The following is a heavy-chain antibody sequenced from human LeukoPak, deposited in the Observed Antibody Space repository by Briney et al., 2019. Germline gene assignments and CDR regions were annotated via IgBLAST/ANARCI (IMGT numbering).Heavy chain of an antibody. CDR2: IWYDGSNK. CDR1: GFTFSSYG. D-gene: IGHD1-26*01. CDR3: AREPVGATNFVDY. Sequence: GGSLRLSCAASGFTFSSYGMHWVRQAPGEGLEWVAVIWYDGSNKYYADSVKGRFTISRDNSKNTLYLQMNSLRAEDTAVYYCAREPVGATNFVDYWGQGTLVTVSS. V-gene: IGHV3-33*01. J-gene: IGHJ4*02.